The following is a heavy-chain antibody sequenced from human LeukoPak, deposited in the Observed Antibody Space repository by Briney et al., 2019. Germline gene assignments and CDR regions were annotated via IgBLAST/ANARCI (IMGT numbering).Heavy chain of an antibody. V-gene: IGHV3-7*01. Sequence: GGSLRLSCAASGFTFSSYWMSWVRQAPGKGLEWVANIKQDGSEKYYVDSVKGRFTISRDNAKNSLYLQMNSLRAEDTAVYYCAREVLYGSGSYNDYWGQGTLVTVSS. D-gene: IGHD3-10*01. CDR3: AREVLYGSGSYNDY. J-gene: IGHJ4*02. CDR2: IKQDGSEK. CDR1: GFTFSSYW.